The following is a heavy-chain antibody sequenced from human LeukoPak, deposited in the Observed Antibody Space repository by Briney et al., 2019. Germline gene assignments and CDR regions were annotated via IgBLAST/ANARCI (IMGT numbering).Heavy chain of an antibody. CDR1: GGSISSSNYY. Sequence: SETPSLTCTVSGGSISSSNYYWGWIRQPPGKGLEWIGSIYYSGSTYYNPSLKSRVTISVDTSKNQFSLKLSSVTAADTAVYYCARHGYSYGEPDDAFDIWGQGTMVTVSS. D-gene: IGHD5-18*01. CDR2: IYYSGST. CDR3: ARHGYSYGEPDDAFDI. J-gene: IGHJ3*02. V-gene: IGHV4-39*01.